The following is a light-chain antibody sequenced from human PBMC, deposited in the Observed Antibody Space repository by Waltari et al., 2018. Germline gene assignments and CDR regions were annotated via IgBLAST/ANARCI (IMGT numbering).Light chain of an antibody. CDR1: QSVSTN. Sequence: ETVTTQSPATLSVSPGESATLSCRASQSVSTNLAWYQQKPGQAPRLLIYGASTRATGIPARFSGSGSATEFTLTISSLQSEDFAVYYCQHYNNWPRTFGQGTKVEIK. V-gene: IGKV3-15*01. CDR3: QHYNNWPRT. J-gene: IGKJ1*01. CDR2: GAS.